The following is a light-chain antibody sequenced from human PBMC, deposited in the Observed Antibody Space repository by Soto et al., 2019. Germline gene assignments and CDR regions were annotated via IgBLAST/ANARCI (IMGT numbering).Light chain of an antibody. Sequence: DIQMTQSPSSLSASVGDRVTITCRASPSISSYLNWYQQKPGKAPKRLIYAASSLQSGVPSRFSGSGSGTDFTLTISSLQPEDFATYYCQQSYSTLPTFGGGTKVEIK. CDR2: AAS. CDR3: QQSYSTLPT. J-gene: IGKJ4*01. V-gene: IGKV1-39*01. CDR1: PSISSY.